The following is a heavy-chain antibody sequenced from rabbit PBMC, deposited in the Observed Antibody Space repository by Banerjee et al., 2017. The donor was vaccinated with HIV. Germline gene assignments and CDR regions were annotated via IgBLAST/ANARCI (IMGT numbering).Heavy chain of an antibody. CDR1: GLDFSSYYY. J-gene: IGHJ4*01. CDR2: IYTGGGRT. D-gene: IGHD1-1*01. CDR3: TRKIVGNYYQHSL. V-gene: IGHV1S40*01. Sequence: EESGGGLVKPGASLTLTCKASGLDFSSYYYMCWVRQAPGKGLEWIACIYTGGGRTDYASWAKGRFTISKTSSTTVTLQMTSLTAADTATYFCTRKIVGNYYQHSLWGPGTLVTVS.